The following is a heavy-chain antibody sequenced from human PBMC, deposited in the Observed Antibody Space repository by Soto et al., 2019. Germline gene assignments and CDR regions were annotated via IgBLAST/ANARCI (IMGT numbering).Heavy chain of an antibody. CDR2: IYYSGST. CDR3: ARGARGYSSGWYKRTYFDY. Sequence: QVQLQESGPGLVKPSQTLSLTCTVSGGSISSGGYYWSWIRQHPGKGLEWIGYIYYSGSTYYNPSLKSRVTISVDTSKNQFSLKLSSVTAADTAVYYCARGARGYSSGWYKRTYFDYWGQGTLVTVSS. V-gene: IGHV4-31*03. J-gene: IGHJ4*02. CDR1: GGSISSGGYY. D-gene: IGHD6-19*01.